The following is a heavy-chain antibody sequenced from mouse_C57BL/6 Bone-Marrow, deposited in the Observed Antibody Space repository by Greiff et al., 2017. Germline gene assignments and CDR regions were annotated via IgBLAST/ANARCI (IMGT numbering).Heavy chain of an antibody. J-gene: IGHJ2*01. D-gene: IGHD2-3*01. CDR2: IYPGGGYT. Sequence: VKLMESGAELVRPGTSVKMSCKASGYTFTNYWIGWAKQRPGHGLEWIGDIYPGGGYTNYNEKFKGKATLTADKSSSTAYMQFSSLTSEDSAIYYCARRWLLYYFDYWGQGTTLTVSS. V-gene: IGHV1-63*01. CDR3: ARRWLLYYFDY. CDR1: GYTFTNYW.